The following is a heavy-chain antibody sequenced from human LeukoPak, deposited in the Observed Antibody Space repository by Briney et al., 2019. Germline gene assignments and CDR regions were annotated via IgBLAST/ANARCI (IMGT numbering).Heavy chain of an antibody. V-gene: IGHV1-18*01. CDR2: ISAYNGNI. CDR1: GYTFTSYG. D-gene: IGHD3-9*01. CDR3: ARALRYFDWLLKDEASHLYFDY. J-gene: IGHJ4*02. Sequence: ASVKVSCKASGYTFTSYGLSWVRQAPGQGPEWMGWISAYNGNINYAQKFQGRLTLTTEKSTSTGYMELSRLRSDDTAVYYCARALRYFDWLLKDEASHLYFDYWGQGTLVTVSS.